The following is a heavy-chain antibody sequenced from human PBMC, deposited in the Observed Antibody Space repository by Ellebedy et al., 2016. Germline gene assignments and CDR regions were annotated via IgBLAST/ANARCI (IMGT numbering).Heavy chain of an antibody. D-gene: IGHD1-26*01. J-gene: IGHJ4*02. CDR2: IYYSGST. Sequence: GSLRLSCTVSGGSISSSSSYWGWIRQPPGTGLEWIGSIYYSGSTYYNPSLKSRVTISVDTSKNQFSLKLSSVTAADTAVYYCARVASGSYVYWGQGTLVTVSS. V-gene: IGHV4-39*01. CDR1: GGSISSSSSY. CDR3: ARVASGSYVY.